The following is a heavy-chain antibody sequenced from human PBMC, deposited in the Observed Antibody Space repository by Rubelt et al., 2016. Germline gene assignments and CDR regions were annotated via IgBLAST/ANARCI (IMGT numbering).Heavy chain of an antibody. CDR1: GASISSSRYC. CDR2: IYYSGNS. D-gene: IGHD6-19*01. V-gene: IGHV4-39*01. Sequence: QLQLQDSGPGLVKHSETLSLTCTVSGASISSSRYCWGWIRQPPGEGLAWLGTIYYSGNSYYNTSLKSRVTRSLDTTKNQISRKLNSVTAADTAVYYCARLEYSSGWYPHYWGQGTLVTVSS. J-gene: IGHJ4*02. CDR3: ARLEYSSGWYPHY.